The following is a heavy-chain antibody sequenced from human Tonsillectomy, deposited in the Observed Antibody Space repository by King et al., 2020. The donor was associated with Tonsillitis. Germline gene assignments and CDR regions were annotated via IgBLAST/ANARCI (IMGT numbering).Heavy chain of an antibody. CDR1: GGSISSYY. J-gene: IGHJ4*02. CDR3: ARGMDDILTLFDY. CDR2: IYYSGST. D-gene: IGHD3-9*01. V-gene: IGHV4-59*01. Sequence: VQLQESGPGLVKPSETLSLTCTVSGGSISSYYWSWIRQPPGKGLEWIGYIYYSGSTNYNPSLKSRITISVDTSKNQLSLKLRSVTAADTAVYYCARGMDDILTLFDYWGQGILVTVSS.